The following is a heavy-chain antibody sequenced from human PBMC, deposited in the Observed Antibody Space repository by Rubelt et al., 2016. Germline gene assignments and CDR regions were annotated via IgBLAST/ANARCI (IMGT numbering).Heavy chain of an antibody. D-gene: IGHD3-10*01. CDR2: ISGSGGST. CDR3: AKDESFALWFGEGV. J-gene: IGHJ6*02. Sequence: GLEWVSAISGSGGSTYYADSVKGRFTISRDNSKNTLYLQMNILRAEDTAVYYCAKDESFALWFGEGVWGQGITVTVSS. V-gene: IGHV3-23*01.